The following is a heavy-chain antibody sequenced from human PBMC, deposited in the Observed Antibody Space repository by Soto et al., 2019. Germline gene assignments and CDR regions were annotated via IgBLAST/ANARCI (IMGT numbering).Heavy chain of an antibody. Sequence: QVQLVESGGGVVQPGRSLRLSCAASGFTFSSYGMHWVRQAPGKGLEWVAVISYDGSNKYYADSVKGRFTISRDNSKNTLYLQMNSLRAEDTAVYYCAKGGEMATIIYWGQGTLVTVSS. CDR1: GFTFSSYG. CDR3: AKGGEMATIIY. D-gene: IGHD5-12*01. J-gene: IGHJ4*02. CDR2: ISYDGSNK. V-gene: IGHV3-30*18.